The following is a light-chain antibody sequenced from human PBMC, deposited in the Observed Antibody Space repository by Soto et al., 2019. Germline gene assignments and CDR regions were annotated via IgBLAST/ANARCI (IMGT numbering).Light chain of an antibody. CDR3: LQLNRYPLT. J-gene: IGKJ1*01. Sequence: DIQLTQSPSFLSASVGDRVTITCRASQDITTYLAWYQQKPGKAPKLLIYAASTLQSGVPSRFSSSGSGTEFTLTISSLQTEDFAAYYCLQLNRYPLTFGQGTKVEIK. CDR1: QDITTY. CDR2: AAS. V-gene: IGKV1-9*01.